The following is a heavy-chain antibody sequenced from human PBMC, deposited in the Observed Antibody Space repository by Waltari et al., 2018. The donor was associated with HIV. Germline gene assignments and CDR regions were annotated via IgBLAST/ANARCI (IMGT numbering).Heavy chain of an antibody. CDR3: ARLSMSDAFDI. J-gene: IGHJ3*02. CDR1: GGSISTTTDY. CDR2: VYQSGST. Sequence: QLQLQESGPGLEKPSETLSLTCTVSGGSISTTTDYWAWIRQPPGKGLEWIGSVYQSGSTNYNPSRKSRVTITIDTSKNHFSLKLNSVTATDTALYYCARLSMSDAFDIWGQGTLVTVSS. V-gene: IGHV4-39*02.